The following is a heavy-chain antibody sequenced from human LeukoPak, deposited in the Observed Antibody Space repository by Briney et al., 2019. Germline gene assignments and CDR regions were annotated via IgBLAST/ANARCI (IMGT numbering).Heavy chain of an antibody. CDR1: GLTVSSNY. Sequence: GGSLRLSCAASGLTVSSNYMSWVRQAPGKGLEWVSVIYSGGSTYYADSVKGRFTISRDNSKNTLYLQMNSLRAEDTAVYYCARGGTTTVATFDYWGQGTLVTVSS. CDR2: IYSGGST. CDR3: ARGGTTTVATFDY. V-gene: IGHV3-66*02. D-gene: IGHD3-22*01. J-gene: IGHJ4*02.